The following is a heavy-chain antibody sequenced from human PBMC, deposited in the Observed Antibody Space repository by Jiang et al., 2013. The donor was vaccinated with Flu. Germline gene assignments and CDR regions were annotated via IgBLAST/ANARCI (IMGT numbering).Heavy chain of an antibody. J-gene: IGHJ4*02. Sequence: LLKPSETLSLTCTVSGASISSYYWSWIRQPPGKGLEWIGYIYSYSGSTNYNPSLKSRVTISVDTSKNQFSLNLSSVTAADTAVYYCAKGPRDVVIEPRHPDLDYWGQGTLVTVSS. D-gene: IGHD2-21*01. CDR3: AKGPRDVVIEPRHPDLDY. V-gene: IGHV4-59*01. CDR1: GASISSYY. CDR2: IYSYSGST.